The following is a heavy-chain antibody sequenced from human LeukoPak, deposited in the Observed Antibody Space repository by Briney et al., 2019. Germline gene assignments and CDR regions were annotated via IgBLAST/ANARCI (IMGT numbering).Heavy chain of an antibody. V-gene: IGHV1-8*01. Sequence: ASVKVSCKASGYTFTSYDINWVRQATGQGLEWMGWMNPNSGNTGYAQKFQGRVTMTRNTSISTAYMELSSLRSEDTAVYYCARVGTIGGGLSYYMDVWGKGTTVTVSS. J-gene: IGHJ6*03. CDR3: ARVGTIGGGLSYYMDV. CDR2: MNPNSGNT. D-gene: IGHD1-7*01. CDR1: GYTFTSYD.